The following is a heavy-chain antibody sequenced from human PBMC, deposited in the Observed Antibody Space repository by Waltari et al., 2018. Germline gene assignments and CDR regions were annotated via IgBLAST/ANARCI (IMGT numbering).Heavy chain of an antibody. V-gene: IGHV4-4*02. Sequence: QVQLQESGPGLVKPSGTLSLTCAVSGGSISSSTWWRWVRQPPGKGLEWIGEIYHSGSTNYNPSLKSRVIISVDKSKNQFSLKLSSVTAADTAVYYCARSAIFGVKRYYFDYWGQGTLVTVSS. CDR3: ARSAIFGVKRYYFDY. J-gene: IGHJ4*02. D-gene: IGHD3-3*01. CDR2: IYHSGST. CDR1: GGSISSSTW.